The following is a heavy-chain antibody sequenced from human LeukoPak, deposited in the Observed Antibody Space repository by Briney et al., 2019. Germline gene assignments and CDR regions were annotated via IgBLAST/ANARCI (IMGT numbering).Heavy chain of an antibody. Sequence: PSQTLSLTCTVSGDSISSGDYYWSWIRQPAGKGLEWIGRISSSGSTNYNPSLKSRVTISVDTSKNQFSLKLSSVTAADTAVYYCARNRSWAMIVVGRRGAFDIWGQGTMVTVSS. D-gene: IGHD3-22*01. CDR3: ARNRSWAMIVVGRRGAFDI. V-gene: IGHV4-61*02. CDR2: ISSSGST. CDR1: GDSISSGDYY. J-gene: IGHJ3*02.